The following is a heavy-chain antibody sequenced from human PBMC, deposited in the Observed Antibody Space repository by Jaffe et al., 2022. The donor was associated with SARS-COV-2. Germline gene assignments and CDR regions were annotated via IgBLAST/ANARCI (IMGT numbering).Heavy chain of an antibody. V-gene: IGHV3-30*04. CDR3: ATGFGGLTDY. D-gene: IGHD3-10*01. J-gene: IGHJ4*02. CDR2: ISYDGSDK. CDR1: GFTFSTYD. Sequence: QVQLVESGGGVVQPGTSLRLSCAASGFTFSTYDMHWVRQAPGKGLEWVAVISYDGSDKYYADSVKGRFTISRDNSKNTLYLQMNSLRTEDTAVYYCATGFGGLTDYWGQGTLVTVSS.